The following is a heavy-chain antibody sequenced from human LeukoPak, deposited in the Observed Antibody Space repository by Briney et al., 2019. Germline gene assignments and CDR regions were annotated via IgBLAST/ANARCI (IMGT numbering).Heavy chain of an antibody. D-gene: IGHD6-13*01. CDR2: ISGSGVNT. J-gene: IGHJ4*02. Sequence: GGSLRLSCAASGFTFSSYAMTWVRRAPGKGLEWVSVISGSGVNTYYADSVTGRFTISRDNSKNTLYLQMNSLRAEDTAVYYCAKSFGPVIAAAGTGADWGQGILVSVSS. V-gene: IGHV3-23*01. CDR1: GFTFSSYA. CDR3: AKSFGPVIAAAGTGAD.